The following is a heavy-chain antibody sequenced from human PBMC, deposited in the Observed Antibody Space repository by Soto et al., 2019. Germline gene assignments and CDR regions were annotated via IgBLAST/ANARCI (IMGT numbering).Heavy chain of an antibody. CDR3: ARLVPSGSYYNYYYYGMDV. CDR1: GASITQYY. D-gene: IGHD1-26*01. CDR2: VSSTGST. V-gene: IGHV4-4*08. Sequence: PSETLSLTCTVSGASITQYYWNWIRQSPGKGLEWIVSVSSTGSTVYNPSLTSRVTVSLDTSKNQFSLTLNSVTAADTAVYYCARLVPSGSYYNYYYYGMDVWGQGTTVTVSS. J-gene: IGHJ6*02.